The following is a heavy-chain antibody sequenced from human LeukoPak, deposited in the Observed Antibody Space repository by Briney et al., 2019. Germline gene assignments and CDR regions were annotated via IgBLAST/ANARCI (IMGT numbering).Heavy chain of an antibody. Sequence: PGGSLRLSCAASGFTFSDYYMTWIRQAPERGLEWISYIDGTSSVTKYADSLKGRFTISRDNAKSSLYLLINSLRAEDTAIYYCARRGTTYCTVDSCHPNWVDPCGHGTLVTVSS. J-gene: IGHJ5*02. CDR1: GFTFSDYY. V-gene: IGHV3-11*03. CDR2: IDGTSSVT. CDR3: ARRGTTYCTVDSCHPNWVDP. D-gene: IGHD2-15*01.